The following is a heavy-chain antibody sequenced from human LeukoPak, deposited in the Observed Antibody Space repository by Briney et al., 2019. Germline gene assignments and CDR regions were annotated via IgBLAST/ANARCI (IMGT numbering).Heavy chain of an antibody. V-gene: IGHV3-30-3*01. CDR1: GFTFSSYA. CDR2: MSYDGSKK. Sequence: GGSLRLSCAASGFTFSSYAMHWVRQAPGKGLDWVAVMSYDGSKKYYADSVKGRFTTSRDNSKNTLYLQMNSLRAEDTAVYYCARDYDYWGQGTLVTVSS. J-gene: IGHJ4*02. CDR3: ARDYDY.